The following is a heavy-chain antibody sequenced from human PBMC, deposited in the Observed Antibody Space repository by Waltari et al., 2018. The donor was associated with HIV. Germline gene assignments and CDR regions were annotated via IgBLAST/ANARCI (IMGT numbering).Heavy chain of an antibody. Sequence: EVQLVQSGAEVKKPGESLKISCKGSGYSFTSYWIGLVRQVPGKGLEWMGIIYPGDSDTRYSPSFQGQVTISADKSISTAYLQWSSLKASDTAMYYCARYITMVRGGANWFDPWGQGTLVTVSS. D-gene: IGHD3-10*01. CDR1: GYSFTSYW. CDR2: IYPGDSDT. V-gene: IGHV5-51*03. J-gene: IGHJ5*02. CDR3: ARYITMVRGGANWFDP.